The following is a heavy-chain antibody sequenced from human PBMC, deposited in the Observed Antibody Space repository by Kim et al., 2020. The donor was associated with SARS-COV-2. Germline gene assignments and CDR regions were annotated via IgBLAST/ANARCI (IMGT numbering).Heavy chain of an antibody. CDR3: VKDWAGSGSSNDSFDI. CDR2: VAFDESKE. D-gene: IGHD3-10*01. Sequence: GGSLRLSCAASGFNFSIYGMHWVRQPPGKGLEWVAVVAFDESKEYYADSVRGRFAISRDNSRNTLYLEMNSLRPGDTAVYYCVKDWAGSGSSNDSFDIWGQGPMVTFSS. CDR1: GFNFSIYG. V-gene: IGHV3-30*18. J-gene: IGHJ3*02.